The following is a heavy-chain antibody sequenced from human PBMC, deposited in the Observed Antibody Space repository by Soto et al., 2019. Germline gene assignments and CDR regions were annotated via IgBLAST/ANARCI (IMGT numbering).Heavy chain of an antibody. J-gene: IGHJ6*02. CDR2: IIPIFGTA. CDR1: GGTFSSYA. D-gene: IGHD2-15*01. CDR3: ARDKDIVVVVADNQSYYYGMDV. Sequence: SVKVSCKASGGTFSSYAISWVRQAPGQGLEWMGGIIPIFGTANYAQKFQGRVTITADESTSTAYMELRSLRSEDTAVYYCARDKDIVVVVADNQSYYYGMDVWGQGTTVTVSS. V-gene: IGHV1-69*13.